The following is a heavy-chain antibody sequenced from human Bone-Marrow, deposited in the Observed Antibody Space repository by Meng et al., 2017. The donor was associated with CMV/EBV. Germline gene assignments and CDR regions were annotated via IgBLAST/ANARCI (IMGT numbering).Heavy chain of an antibody. V-gene: IGHV3-9*01. CDR2: ISWNSGSI. CDR3: AKDYIVGATWSAFDI. J-gene: IGHJ3*02. D-gene: IGHD1-26*01. CDR1: GFTFEDYA. Sequence: SLKISCAASGFTFEDYAMHWVRQAPGKGLEWVSGISWNSGSIGYANSVKGRFTISRDNAKNSLYLQMNSLRAEDTALYYCAKDYIVGATWSAFDIWGQGTRVTVSS.